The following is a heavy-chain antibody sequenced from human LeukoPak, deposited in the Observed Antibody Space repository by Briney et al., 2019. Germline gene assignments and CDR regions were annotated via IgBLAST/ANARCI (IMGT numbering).Heavy chain of an antibody. D-gene: IGHD1-26*01. CDR3: ATWGENPRIYIGNYYFHY. J-gene: IGHJ4*02. V-gene: IGHV3-7*01. Sequence: GGSLRLSCAASGFTFSSYEMNWVRQAPGKGLEWVASIKQDGSDQYYVDSVKGRFTISRDNAKNSLYLQMNSLRVEDTAMYYCATWGENPRIYIGNYYFHYWGQGTLVTVSS. CDR1: GFTFSSYE. CDR2: IKQDGSDQ.